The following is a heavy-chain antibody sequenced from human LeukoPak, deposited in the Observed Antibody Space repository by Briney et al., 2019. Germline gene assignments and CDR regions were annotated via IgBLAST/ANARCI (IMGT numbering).Heavy chain of an antibody. V-gene: IGHV1-2*02. CDR1: GYTFTNYY. D-gene: IGHD5-18*01. CDR2: INPNSGDT. CDR3: ARAWVDTAMASPTNYFDY. J-gene: IGHJ4*02. Sequence: ASVKVSCKASGYTFTNYYTHWVRQAPGQGLEWMGWINPNSGDTNYAQNFQGRVTMTRDTSISTAYMELSRLRSDDTAVYYCARAWVDTAMASPTNYFDYWGQGTLVTVSS.